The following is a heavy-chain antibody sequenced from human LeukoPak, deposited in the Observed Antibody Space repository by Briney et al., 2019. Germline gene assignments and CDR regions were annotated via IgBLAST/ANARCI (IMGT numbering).Heavy chain of an antibody. CDR3: ARTSYDSSGYYFDY. CDR1: GYTFTSYD. D-gene: IGHD3-22*01. V-gene: IGHV7-4-1*02. CDR2: INTNTGNP. J-gene: IGHJ4*02. Sequence: GASVKVSCKASGYTFTSYDINWVRQAPGQGLEWMGWINTNTGNPTYAQGFTGRFVFSLDTSVSTAYLQISSLKAEDTAVYYCARTSYDSSGYYFDYWGQGTLVTVSS.